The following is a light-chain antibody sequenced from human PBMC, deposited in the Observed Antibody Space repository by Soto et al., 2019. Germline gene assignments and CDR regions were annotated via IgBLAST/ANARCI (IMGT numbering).Light chain of an antibody. CDR3: QQYFTSPWT. Sequence: DIVMTQSPDSLAVSLGERATFNCKSSQSILDRSKNKYYLAWYQQKSGQPPKLLIYWASLREPGVPDRFTGQGFWEDFTLTISSLQAEDVAVYYCQQYFTSPWTFGQGTKVEI. J-gene: IGKJ1*01. CDR2: WAS. CDR1: QSILDRSKNKYY. V-gene: IGKV4-1*01.